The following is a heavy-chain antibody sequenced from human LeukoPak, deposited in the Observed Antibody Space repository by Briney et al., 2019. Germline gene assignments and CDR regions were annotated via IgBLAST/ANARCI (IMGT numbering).Heavy chain of an antibody. D-gene: IGHD3-10*01. CDR3: AREKGVLVRGVTVNNWFDP. CDR1: GDSVSSNSAA. Sequence: SQTLSLTCAISGDSVSSNSAAWNWIRQSPSRGLEGLGRTYYRSKWYNDYAVSVKSRITINPDTSKNQFSLKLSSVTAAATAVYLCAREKGVLVRGVTVNNWFDPWGQGTLVIVSS. CDR2: TYYRSKWYN. V-gene: IGHV6-1*01. J-gene: IGHJ5*02.